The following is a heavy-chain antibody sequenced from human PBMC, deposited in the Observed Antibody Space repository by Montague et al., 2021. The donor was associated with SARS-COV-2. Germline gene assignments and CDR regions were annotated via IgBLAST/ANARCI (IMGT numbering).Heavy chain of an antibody. V-gene: IGHV4-59*08. CDR1: GGSISNYH. J-gene: IGHJ6*02. CDR2: IYYSGST. CDR3: ARQLRVRRTWQVGDYNHYGMDV. D-gene: IGHD3-10*01. Sequence: SETLSLTRTVSGGSISNYHWNWIRQPPGKGLEWIAYIYYSGSTNYNPSLQSRVTISVATSRNQFSLRLTSVTAADTAVYYCARQLRVRRTWQVGDYNHYGMDVWGQGTTVSVSS.